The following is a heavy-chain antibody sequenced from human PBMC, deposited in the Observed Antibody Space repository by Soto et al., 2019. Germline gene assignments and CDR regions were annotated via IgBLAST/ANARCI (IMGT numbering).Heavy chain of an antibody. CDR1: GYTFTSYG. J-gene: IGHJ4*02. V-gene: IGHV1-18*01. Sequence: RASVKVSFKASGYTFTSYGISWVRQAPGQGLEWMGWISAYNGNTNYAQKLQGRVTMTTDTSTSTAYMELRSLRSDDTAVYYCARALGSSGYYSPFDYWGQGTLVTVSS. D-gene: IGHD3-22*01. CDR2: ISAYNGNT. CDR3: ARALGSSGYYSPFDY.